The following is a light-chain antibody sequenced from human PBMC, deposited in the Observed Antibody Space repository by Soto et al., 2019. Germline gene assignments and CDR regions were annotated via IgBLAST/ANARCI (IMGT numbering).Light chain of an antibody. CDR2: GAS. Sequence: EIVLTQSPGTLSLSPGGRATLSCRASQSVSSSFLAWYQQKPGQAPRLLIYGASSRATGIPDRFSGSGSGTDFTLTICRLEPEDVAVYYCQQYGSSPLTFGGGTKVEIK. CDR1: QSVSSSF. CDR3: QQYGSSPLT. J-gene: IGKJ4*01. V-gene: IGKV3-20*01.